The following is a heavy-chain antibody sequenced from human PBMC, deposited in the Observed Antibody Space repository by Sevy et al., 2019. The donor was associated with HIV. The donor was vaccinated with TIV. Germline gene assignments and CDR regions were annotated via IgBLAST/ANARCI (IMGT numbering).Heavy chain of an antibody. CDR2: IRYDGSNK. Sequence: GGSLRLSCAASGFTLSSYGMHWVRQAPGKGLEWVAVIRYDGSNKYYADSVKGRCTISRDNSKKSLYLQMNSLRAEDTAVYYCARDRVGITISAEWGGGMDVWGQGTTVTVSS. J-gene: IGHJ6*02. D-gene: IGHD3-3*01. CDR3: ARDRVGITISAEWGGGMDV. CDR1: GFTLSSYG. V-gene: IGHV3-33*01.